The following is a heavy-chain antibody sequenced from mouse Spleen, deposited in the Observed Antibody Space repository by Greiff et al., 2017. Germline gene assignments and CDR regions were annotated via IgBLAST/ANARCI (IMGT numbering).Heavy chain of an antibody. CDR2: ISSGGSYT. CDR3: ARHDYYGRSDWYFDV. Sequence: DVMLVESGGDLVKPGGSLKLSCAASGFTFSSYGMSWVRQTPDKRLEWVATISSGGSYTYYPDSVKGRFTISRDNAKNTLYLQKSSLKSEDTAMDYCARHDYYGRSDWYFDVWGAGTTVTVSS. J-gene: IGHJ1*01. V-gene: IGHV5-6*02. D-gene: IGHD1-1*01. CDR1: GFTFSSYG.